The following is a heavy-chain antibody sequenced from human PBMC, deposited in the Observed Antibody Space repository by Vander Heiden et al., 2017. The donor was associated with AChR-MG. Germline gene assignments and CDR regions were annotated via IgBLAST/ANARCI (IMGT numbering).Heavy chain of an antibody. CDR1: GFTFSSYG. V-gene: IGHV3-33*01. CDR2: IWYDGSNK. D-gene: IGHD6-6*01. Sequence: QVQLVESGGGVVQPGRSLRLSCAASGFTFSSYGMHWVRQAPGKGLEWVAVIWYDGSNKYYADSVKGRFTISRDNSKNTLYLQMNSLRAEDTAVYYCARDWAPLEYNSGMDVWGQGTTVTVSS. J-gene: IGHJ6*02. CDR3: ARDWAPLEYNSGMDV.